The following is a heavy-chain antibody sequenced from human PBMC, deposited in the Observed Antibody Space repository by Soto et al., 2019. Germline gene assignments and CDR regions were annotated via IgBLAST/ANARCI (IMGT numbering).Heavy chain of an antibody. CDR3: AIYSSSWYAFDY. CDR2: ISGSGGST. V-gene: IGHV3-23*01. D-gene: IGHD6-13*01. Sequence: GGSLRLSCAASGFTFSSYAMSWVRQAPGKGLEWVSAISGSGGSTYYADSVKGWFTISRDNSKNTLYLQMNSLRAEDPAVYYCAIYSSSWYAFDYWGQGTLVTVSS. J-gene: IGHJ4*02. CDR1: GFTFSSYA.